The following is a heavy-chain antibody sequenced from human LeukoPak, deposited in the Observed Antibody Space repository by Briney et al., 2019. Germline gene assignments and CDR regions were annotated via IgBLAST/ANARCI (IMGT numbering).Heavy chain of an antibody. CDR3: AREGVGYGYYGYMDV. D-gene: IGHD3-3*01. CDR2: TSSSSVTI. V-gene: IGHV3-48*04. Sequence: GGSLRLSCATSGFAFGSESMNWVRQAPGKGLEWISYTSSSSVTIYYADSVGGRFTISKDNAENTLYLQMNSLRVEDTAVYYCAREGVGYGYYGYMDVWGKGTTVTVSS. J-gene: IGHJ6*03. CDR1: GFAFGSES.